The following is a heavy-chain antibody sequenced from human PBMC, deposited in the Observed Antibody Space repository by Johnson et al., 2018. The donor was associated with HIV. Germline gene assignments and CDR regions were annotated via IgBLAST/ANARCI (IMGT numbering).Heavy chain of an antibody. CDR3: TTTAFIKAAGGTRPLDI. Sequence: QVQLVESGGGLVKPGGSLRLSCAASGFKFSDYHMSWIRQAPGKGLEWVSYISSGGRTIYYADSVTGRFTISRDNAKNSLYLQMNSLRAEDTALYYCTTTAFIKAAGGTRPLDIWGQGTMVTVSS. CDR2: ISSGGRTI. V-gene: IGHV3-11*01. J-gene: IGHJ3*02. D-gene: IGHD6-13*01. CDR1: GFKFSDYH.